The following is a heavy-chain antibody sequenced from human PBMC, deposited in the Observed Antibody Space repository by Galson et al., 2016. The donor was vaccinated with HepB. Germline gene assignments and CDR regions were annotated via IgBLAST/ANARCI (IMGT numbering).Heavy chain of an antibody. D-gene: IGHD5-24*01. CDR2: ITGSGGRT. CDR1: GFTFSSYA. CDR3: ARWEWLQDY. J-gene: IGHJ4*02. V-gene: IGHV3-23*01. Sequence: SLRLSCAAFGFTFSSYAMSWVRQVPGKGLEWVSRITGSGGRTNYADSVKGRFTISRDNSKNTLYLQMNSLRAADTAVYYCARWEWLQDYWGQGTLVTVSS.